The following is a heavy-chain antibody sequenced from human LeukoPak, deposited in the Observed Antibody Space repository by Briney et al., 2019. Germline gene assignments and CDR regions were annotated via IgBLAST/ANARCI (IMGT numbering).Heavy chain of an antibody. Sequence: SETLSLTCTVSSGSISSTNYCWGWIRQPPGKGLEWIGSIYYSGSTYYNPSLKSRVTISVDTSKNQFSLKLSSVTAADTAVYYCARVRGSYMDVWGKGTTVTVSS. CDR3: ARVRGSYMDV. V-gene: IGHV4-39*07. J-gene: IGHJ6*03. D-gene: IGHD3-10*01. CDR1: SGSISSTNYC. CDR2: IYYSGST.